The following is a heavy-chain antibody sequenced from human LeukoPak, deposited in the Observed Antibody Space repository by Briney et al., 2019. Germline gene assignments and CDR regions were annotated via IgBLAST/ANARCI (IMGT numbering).Heavy chain of an antibody. Sequence: WETLSLTCTVSGGSISGYYWSWLRQSPGKGLEWTGYISYSGSTSYNPSLKSRLTISVDTSTNQISLKLNSLSDADTAIYYCVRGAVSAGGVFDVWGQGTLVTVS. V-gene: IGHV4-59*01. D-gene: IGHD2-8*02. CDR1: GGSISGYY. CDR2: ISYSGST. CDR3: VRGAVSAGGVFDV. J-gene: IGHJ3*01.